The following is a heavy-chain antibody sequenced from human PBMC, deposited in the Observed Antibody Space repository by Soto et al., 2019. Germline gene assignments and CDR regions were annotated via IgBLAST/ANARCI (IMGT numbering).Heavy chain of an antibody. D-gene: IGHD6-13*01. CDR2: IVPIVDTS. V-gene: IGHV1-69*05. J-gene: IGHJ4*02. CDR3: ARAPSWYIFDY. CDR1: GGTFSSYA. Sequence: SVKVSCKTSGGTFSSYAISWVRQAPGQGLEWMGGIVPIVDTSTYAQKFQGRVTITRDTSASTAYMELSSLRSEDTAVYYCARAPSWYIFDYWGQGTLVTVSS.